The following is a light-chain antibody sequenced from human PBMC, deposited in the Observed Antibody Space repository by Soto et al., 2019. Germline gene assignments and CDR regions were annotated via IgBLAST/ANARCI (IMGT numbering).Light chain of an antibody. J-gene: IGLJ1*01. Sequence: QSALTQPPSASGSPGQSVTISCTGTSSDVGAFNYVSWYQQHPGKAPKLMIYEVSKRPSGVPDRFSGSKSGNTASLTVSGLQAEDEADYYCSSCAGSDNYVFGTGTKLTVL. CDR2: EVS. CDR3: SSCAGSDNYV. CDR1: SSDVGAFNY. V-gene: IGLV2-8*01.